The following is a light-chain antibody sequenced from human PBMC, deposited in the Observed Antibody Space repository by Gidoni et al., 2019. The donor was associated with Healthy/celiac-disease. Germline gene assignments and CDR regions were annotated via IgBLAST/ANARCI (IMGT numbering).Light chain of an antibody. CDR1: QSISSW. CDR2: KAS. J-gene: IGKJ1*01. CDR3: QEYNSYWT. Sequence: DIQLSQSPSILSASVGDSVTITSRASQSISSWLAWYQQKPGKAPKLLIYKASSLESGVPSRLSGSGSGTEFTLTISSLEPDDFANYYCQEYNSYWTFGQGTKVEIK. V-gene: IGKV1-5*03.